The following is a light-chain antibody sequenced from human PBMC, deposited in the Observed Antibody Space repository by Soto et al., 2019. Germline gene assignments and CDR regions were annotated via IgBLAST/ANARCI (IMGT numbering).Light chain of an antibody. V-gene: IGKV2-28*01. CDR2: LGS. CDR1: QSLLHSNGYNY. CDR3: MQALQTPRT. J-gene: IGKJ1*01. Sequence: DIVMTQSPLSLPVTPGEPASISCRSSQSLLHSNGYNYLDWYLQKPGQSPQLLIYLGSNRASGVPDRFSGSGSGTAFTLKISRVEAEDVGVYYCMQALQTPRTFGQGTK.